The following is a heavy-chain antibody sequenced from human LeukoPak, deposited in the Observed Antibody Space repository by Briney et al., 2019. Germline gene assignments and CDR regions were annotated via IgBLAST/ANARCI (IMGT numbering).Heavy chain of an antibody. V-gene: IGHV1-69*13. D-gene: IGHD3-22*01. J-gene: IGHJ5*02. Sequence: ASVKVSCKGSGGTFSSYAISWVRHAPGQGLEWMGGIIPIFSTANYAQKFQGRVTITADESTSTAYMELSSLRSEDTAVYYCARDLRNYDSSGEFDPWRQGTLVTVSS. CDR3: ARDLRNYDSSGEFDP. CDR2: IIPIFSTA. CDR1: GGTFSSYA.